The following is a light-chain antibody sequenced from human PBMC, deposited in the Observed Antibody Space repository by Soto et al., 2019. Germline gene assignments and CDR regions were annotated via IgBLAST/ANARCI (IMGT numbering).Light chain of an antibody. CDR3: QARGTGVV. CDR2: LNSDGSH. J-gene: IGLJ2*01. Sequence: QLVLTQSPSASASLGASVKLTCTLSSGHSSYAIAWHQQQPEKGPRYLMKLNSDGSHSKGDGIPDRFSVSSSGAERYLTISSLQSEDEADYSCQARGTGVVFGGGTKLTVL. V-gene: IGLV4-69*01. CDR1: SGHSSYA.